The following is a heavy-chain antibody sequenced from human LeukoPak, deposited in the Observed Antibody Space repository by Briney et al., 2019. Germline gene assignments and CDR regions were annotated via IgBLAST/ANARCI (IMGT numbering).Heavy chain of an antibody. V-gene: IGHV4-59*01. CDR3: ARVNPLSAIDY. Sequence: SETLSLTCTASGGSISSYYWSWIRQPPGKGLEWIGYIYYSGSTNYNPSLKSRVTISVDTSKNQFSLKLSSVTAADTAVYYCARVNPLSAIDYWGQGTLVTVSS. CDR2: IYYSGST. CDR1: GGSISSYY. J-gene: IGHJ4*02.